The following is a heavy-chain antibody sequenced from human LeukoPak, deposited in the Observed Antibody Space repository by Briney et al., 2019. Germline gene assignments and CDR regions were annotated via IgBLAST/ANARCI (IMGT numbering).Heavy chain of an antibody. D-gene: IGHD1-1*01. CDR1: GFTFSNYW. J-gene: IGHJ4*01. CDR2: IKQDGSEK. CDR3: ASQKNGASDY. V-gene: IGHV3-7*05. Sequence: GGSLRLSCAASGFTFSNYWMSWVRQAPGKGLEWLTNIKQDGSEKYYVDSVKGRFTISRENAKNSLYLQMNSLRAEDTAVYYCASQKNGASDYWGQGTLVTVSS.